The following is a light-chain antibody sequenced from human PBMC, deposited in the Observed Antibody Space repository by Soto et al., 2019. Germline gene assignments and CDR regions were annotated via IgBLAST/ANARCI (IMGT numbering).Light chain of an antibody. CDR1: QGISTY. CDR3: QQYYRYPWT. V-gene: IGKV1-16*02. J-gene: IGKJ1*01. CDR2: SAS. Sequence: DIQMSQSPSSVSASVGDRVTITCRASQGISTYLGWYQQKPGKAPKSLIYSASSLQSGVPSKFSGVGAGTEFSLTITEMQPDEFATYYCQQYYRYPWTFSQGTKVEI.